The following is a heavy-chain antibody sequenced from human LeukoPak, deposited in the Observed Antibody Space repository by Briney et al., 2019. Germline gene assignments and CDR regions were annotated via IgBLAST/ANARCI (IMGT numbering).Heavy chain of an antibody. CDR1: GYTFTGYY. CDR3: ARERGYSYGYDWYFDL. J-gene: IGHJ2*01. D-gene: IGHD5-18*01. V-gene: IGHV1-2*04. Sequence: ASVKVSCKASGYTFTGYYMHWVRQAPGQGLEWMGWINPNSGGTNYAQKFQGWVTMTRDTSISTAYMEPSRLRSDDTAVYYCARERGYSYGYDWYFDLWGRGTLVTVSS. CDR2: INPNSGGT.